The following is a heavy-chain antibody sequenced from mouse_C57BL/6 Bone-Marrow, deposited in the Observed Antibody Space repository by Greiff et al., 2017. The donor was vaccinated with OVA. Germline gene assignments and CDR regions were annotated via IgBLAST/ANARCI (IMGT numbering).Heavy chain of an antibody. CDR1: GFTFSDYY. V-gene: IGHV5-16*01. J-gene: IGHJ4*01. CDR2: INYDGSST. Sequence: EVKLVESEGGLVQPGSSMKLSCTASGFTFSDYYMAWVRQVPEKGLEWVANINYDGSSTYYLDSLKGRFIISRDNAKNILYLQMSSLKSEDTATYDCERGGNSDAMDYWGKGTSVTVAS. D-gene: IGHD4-1*01. CDR3: ERGGNSDAMDY.